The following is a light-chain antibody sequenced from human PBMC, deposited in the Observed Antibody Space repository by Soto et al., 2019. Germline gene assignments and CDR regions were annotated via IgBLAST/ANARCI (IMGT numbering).Light chain of an antibody. CDR2: VGTGGIVG. Sequence: QAVVPQPPSASASLGASVTLTCTLSSGYSNYKVDWYQQRPGKGPRFVMRVGTGGIVGSKGDGIPDRFSVLGSGLNRYLTIKNIQEEDESDYHCGADHGSGSNFLVVFGGGTQLTVL. CDR3: GADHGSGSNFLVV. V-gene: IGLV9-49*01. J-gene: IGLJ2*01. CDR1: SGYSNYK.